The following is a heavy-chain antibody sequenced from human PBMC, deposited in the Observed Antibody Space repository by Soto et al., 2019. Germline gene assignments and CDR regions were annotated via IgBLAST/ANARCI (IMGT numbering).Heavy chain of an antibody. CDR2: IYYSGST. CDR3: ARIPAARPLYYYYYMDV. CDR1: GGSISSYC. J-gene: IGHJ6*03. Sequence: SETLSLTCTVSGGSISSYCWSWIRQPPGKGLEWIGYIYYSGSTNYNPSLKSRVTISVDTSKNQFSLKLSSVTAADTAVYYCARIPAARPLYYYYYMDVWGKGTTVTVSS. D-gene: IGHD2-2*02. V-gene: IGHV4-59*08.